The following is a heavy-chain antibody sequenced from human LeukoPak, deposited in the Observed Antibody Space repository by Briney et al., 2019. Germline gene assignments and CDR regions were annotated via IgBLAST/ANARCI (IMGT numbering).Heavy chain of an antibody. CDR2: IYHSGST. CDR3: ARDGSYRWSLYYMDV. D-gene: IGHD3-10*01. CDR1: GYSISSGYY. Sequence: SETLSLTCTVSGYSISSGYYWGWIRQPPGKGLEWIGSIYHSGSTYYNPSLKSRVTISVDTSKNQFSLKLSSVTAADTAVYYCARDGSYRWSLYYMDVWGKGTTVTVSS. V-gene: IGHV4-38-2*02. J-gene: IGHJ6*03.